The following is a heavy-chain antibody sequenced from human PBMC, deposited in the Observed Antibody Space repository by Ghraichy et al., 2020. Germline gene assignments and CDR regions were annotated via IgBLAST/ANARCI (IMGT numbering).Heavy chain of an antibody. CDR1: GFTFSDYY. Sequence: GSVKVSCAASGFTFSDYYMSWIRQAPGKGLEWVSYISSSGSTIYYADSVKGRFTISRDNAKNSLYLQMNSLRAEDTAVYYCARGRGFWSGSDAFDIWGQGTMVTVSS. D-gene: IGHD3-3*01. CDR3: ARGRGFWSGSDAFDI. V-gene: IGHV3-11*01. CDR2: ISSSGSTI. J-gene: IGHJ3*02.